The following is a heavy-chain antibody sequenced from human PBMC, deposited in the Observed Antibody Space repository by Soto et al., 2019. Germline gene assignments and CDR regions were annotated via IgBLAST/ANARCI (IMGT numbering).Heavy chain of an antibody. CDR1: GGTFSSYA. D-gene: IGHD3-10*01. CDR3: ARAGRLLWFGELSAHSYYYYGMDV. V-gene: IGHV1-69*13. CDR2: IIPIFGTA. Sequence: SVKVSCKASGGTFSSYAISWVRQAPGQGLEWMGGIIPIFGTANYAQKFQGRVTITADESTSTAYMELSSLRSEDTAVYYCARAGRLLWFGELSAHSYYYYGMDVWGQGTTVTISS. J-gene: IGHJ6*02.